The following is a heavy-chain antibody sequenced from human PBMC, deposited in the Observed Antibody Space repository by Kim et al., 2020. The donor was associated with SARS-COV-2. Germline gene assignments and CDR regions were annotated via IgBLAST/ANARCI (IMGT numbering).Heavy chain of an antibody. D-gene: IGHD5-18*01. V-gene: IGHV3-23*01. Sequence: GGSLRLSCAASGFTFSNYAMSWVRQAPGKGLEWVSAVSSSGGSTFYADPVKGRFTISRDNSKNTLYLQMNSLRAEDTAVYYCALRGYTYQDYFDYWGQGTLVIVSS. J-gene: IGHJ4*02. CDR2: VSSSGGST. CDR3: ALRGYTYQDYFDY. CDR1: GFTFSNYA.